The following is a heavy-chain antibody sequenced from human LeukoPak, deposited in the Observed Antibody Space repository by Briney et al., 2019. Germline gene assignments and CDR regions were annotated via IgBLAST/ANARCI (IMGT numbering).Heavy chain of an antibody. D-gene: IGHD4-17*01. J-gene: IGHJ6*03. CDR3: ARDGGDYGVYYYYMDV. V-gene: IGHV1-69*05. CDR1: GGTFSSYA. Sequence: SVKVSCKASGGTFSSYAISWVRQAPGQGLEWMGGIIPIFGTANYAQKFQGRVTITTDESPSTAYMELSSLRSEDTAVYYCARDGGDYGVYYYYMDVWGKGTTVTVSS. CDR2: IIPIFGTA.